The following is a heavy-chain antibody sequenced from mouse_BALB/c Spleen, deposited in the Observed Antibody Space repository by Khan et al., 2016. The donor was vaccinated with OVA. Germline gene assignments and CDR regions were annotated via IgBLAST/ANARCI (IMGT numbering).Heavy chain of an antibody. J-gene: IGHJ2*01. V-gene: IGHV1-7*01. D-gene: IGHD1-1*01. CDR1: GYTFINYW. CDR3: ARRVLRWDFDY. CDR2: INPSTGYT. Sequence: QVQLQQSGAELAKPGASVKMSCKASGYTFINYWILWIKQRPGQGLEWIGYINPSTGYTEYNQNFKDKATLTADISSSTAYMQLSSLTSEDSAVYYCARRVLRWDFDYWGQGTTLTVSS.